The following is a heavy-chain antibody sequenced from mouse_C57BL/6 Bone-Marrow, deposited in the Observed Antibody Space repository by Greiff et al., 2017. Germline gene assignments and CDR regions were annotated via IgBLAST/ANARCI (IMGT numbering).Heavy chain of an antibody. J-gene: IGHJ3*01. Sequence: VQLVQSGPGLVAPSQSLSITCTVSGFSLTSYGVDWVRQSPGKGLEWLGVIWGVGSTNYNSALKSRLSISKDDSRGQVFLKMNSLQTDDTAMYYSGSSWFAYWGQGTLVTVSA. CDR3: GSSWFAY. CDR2: IWGVGST. CDR1: GFSLTSYG. V-gene: IGHV2-6*01.